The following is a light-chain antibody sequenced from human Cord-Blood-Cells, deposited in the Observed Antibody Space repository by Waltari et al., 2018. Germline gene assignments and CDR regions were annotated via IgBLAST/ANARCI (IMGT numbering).Light chain of an antibody. CDR3: SSYTSSSTYV. V-gene: IGLV2-14*01. Sequence: QSALTQTPPVSGSPGQSITLSCTGTSSDVGGYNYVSWYQQHPGKAPKLMIYDVSNRPSGVSNRFSCSKSGNTASLTISGLQAEDEADYYCSSYTSSSTYVFGTGTKVTVL. CDR1: SSDVGGYNY. CDR2: DVS. J-gene: IGLJ1*01.